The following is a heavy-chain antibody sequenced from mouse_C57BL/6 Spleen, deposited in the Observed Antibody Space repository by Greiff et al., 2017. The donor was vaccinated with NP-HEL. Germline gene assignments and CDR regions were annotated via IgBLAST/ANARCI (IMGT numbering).Heavy chain of an antibody. J-gene: IGHJ2*01. CDR2: IDPSDSYT. D-gene: IGHD2-4*01. Sequence: QVQLQQPGAELVMPGASVKLSCKASGYTFTSYWMHWVKQRPGQGLEWIGEIDPSDSYTNYNEKFKSKATLTVDKSSSTAYMQLSSLTSEDASVYYCARSGGGDYDALDYWGQGTTLTVSS. CDR3: ARSGGGDYDALDY. CDR1: GYTFTSYW. V-gene: IGHV1-69*01.